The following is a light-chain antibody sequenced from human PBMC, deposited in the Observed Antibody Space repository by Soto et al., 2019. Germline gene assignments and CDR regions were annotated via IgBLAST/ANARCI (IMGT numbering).Light chain of an antibody. CDR3: AAWDDSLSVL. J-gene: IGLJ2*01. CDR1: SSNIGSNY. Sequence: QPVLTQPPSASGTPGQRVTISCCGSSSNIGSNYVYWYQQLPGTAPKLLIYRNNQRPSGVPDRFSGSKSGTSASLAISGLRSEDEADYYCAAWDDSLSVLFGGGTKLTVL. CDR2: RNN. V-gene: IGLV1-47*01.